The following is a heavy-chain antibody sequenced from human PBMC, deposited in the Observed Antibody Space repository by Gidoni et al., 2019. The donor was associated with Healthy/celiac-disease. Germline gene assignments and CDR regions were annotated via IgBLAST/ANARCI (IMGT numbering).Heavy chain of an antibody. J-gene: IGHJ6*02. CDR2: ISGSGGST. CDR3: AKAAFLEWPNYYYGMDV. CDR1: GFTFSSYA. D-gene: IGHD3-3*02. Sequence: EVQLLESGGGLVQPGGSLRLSCAASGFTFSSYAMSWVRQAPGKGLEWVSAISGSGGSTYYADSVKGRFTISRDNFKNTLYLQMNSLRAEDTAVYYCAKAAFLEWPNYYYGMDVWGQGTTVTVSS. V-gene: IGHV3-23*01.